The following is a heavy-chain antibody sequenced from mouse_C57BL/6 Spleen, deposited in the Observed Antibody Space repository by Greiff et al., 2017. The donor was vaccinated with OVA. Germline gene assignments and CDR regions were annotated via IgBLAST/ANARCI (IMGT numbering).Heavy chain of an antibody. CDR1: GYTFTSYL. Sequence: QVQLQQSGADLAQPGASVTLSCKASGYTFTSYLMHWVKQRPGQGLEWIGYINPSSGYTKYNQKFKDKATLTADKSSSTAYMQLSSLTYEDSAVYYCARGGYFDVWGTGTTVTVAS. CDR3: ARGGYFDV. V-gene: IGHV1-7*01. J-gene: IGHJ1*03. CDR2: INPSSGYT.